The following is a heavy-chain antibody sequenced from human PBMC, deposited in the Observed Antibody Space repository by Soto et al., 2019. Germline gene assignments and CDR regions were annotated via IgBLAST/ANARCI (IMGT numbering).Heavy chain of an antibody. D-gene: IGHD3-10*01. CDR3: AKASGWFGEFDY. V-gene: IGHV3-23*01. CDR1: GFTFSSYA. CDR2: ISGSGGST. J-gene: IGHJ4*02. Sequence: EVQLLESGGGLVQPGGSLRLSCAASGFTFSSYAMSWVRQAPGKGLEWVSAISGSGGSTYYADSVKGRFTISRDNSKNTRYLEMTSLRSEDTGVYYCAKASGWFGEFDYWGQGTMVTVSS.